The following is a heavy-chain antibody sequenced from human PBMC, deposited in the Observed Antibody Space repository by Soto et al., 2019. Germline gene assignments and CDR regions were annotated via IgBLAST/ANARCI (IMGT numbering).Heavy chain of an antibody. V-gene: IGHV3-64D*06. CDR1: GFTCSRDS. CDR3: LKFRVWGRYRQGAFEI. CDR2: ISSSGGST. J-gene: IGHJ3*02. D-gene: IGHD3-16*02. Sequence: GGSLRLSCAASGFTCSRDSMNWVRQAPGKGLEWVSGISSSGGSTYYADSVKGRFTISRDNSKNTLYLQMSSLRAEDTAVYYSLKFRVWGRYRQGAFEIRGQGTMVTVSS.